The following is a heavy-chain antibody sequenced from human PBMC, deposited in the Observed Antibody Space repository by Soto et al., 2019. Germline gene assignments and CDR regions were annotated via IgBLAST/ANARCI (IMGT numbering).Heavy chain of an antibody. Sequence: LTCTVSGGSISSGGYYWSWIRQHPGKGLEWIGRVSTNGATNYNPSLESRVTMSVDTSKNQFSLKLTSVTAADTAVYFCARADYEILTGSYAMDVWGQGTTVTVSS. CDR3: ARADYEILTGSYAMDV. V-gene: IGHV4-61*02. J-gene: IGHJ6*02. D-gene: IGHD3-9*01. CDR1: GGSISSGGYY. CDR2: VSTNGAT.